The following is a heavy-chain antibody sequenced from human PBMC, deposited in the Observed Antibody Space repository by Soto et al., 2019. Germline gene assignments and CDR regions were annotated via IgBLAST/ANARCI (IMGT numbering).Heavy chain of an antibody. V-gene: IGHV3-7*01. D-gene: IGHD6-25*01. Sequence: EVQLVESGGGLVQPGGSLRLSCAAAEFTSSYYWMSWVRQPPGKGLEWVANIKQDGSETYYVDSVKGRFTISRDNAKNSVYLQMNSLRAEDTAVYYCARERHGSVDYWGQGTLVTVSS. CDR3: ARERHGSVDY. CDR1: EFTSSYYW. J-gene: IGHJ4*02. CDR2: IKQDGSET.